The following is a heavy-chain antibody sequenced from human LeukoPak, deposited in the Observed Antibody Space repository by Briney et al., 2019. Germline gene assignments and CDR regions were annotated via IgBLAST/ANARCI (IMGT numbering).Heavy chain of an antibody. V-gene: IGHV3-23*01. CDR3: AKSGSGWGAFDY. D-gene: IGHD6-19*01. CDR1: GFTFSSYA. Sequence: PGGSLRLSCAASGFTFSSYAMNWVRQAPGKGLKWVSAISGSGATTYYADSVKGRFTISRDNSRSTLYLQMNSLRAEDTAVYHCAKSGSGWGAFDYWGQGTLVTVSS. CDR2: ISGSGATT. J-gene: IGHJ4*02.